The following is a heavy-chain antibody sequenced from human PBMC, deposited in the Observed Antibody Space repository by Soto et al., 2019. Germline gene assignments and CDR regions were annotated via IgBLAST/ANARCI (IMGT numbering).Heavy chain of an antibody. J-gene: IGHJ6*02. CDR2: IYYSGGT. V-gene: IGHV4-31*03. CDR3: ARDLGGSSWFYYGMDV. CDR1: GGSISSGGYY. Sequence: SETLSLTCTVSGGSISSGGYYWSWIRQHPGKGLEWIGYIYYSGGTYSNPSLKSRVTISVDTSKNQFSLKLSSVTAADTAVYYCARDLGGSSWFYYGMDVWGQGTTVTVSS. D-gene: IGHD6-13*01.